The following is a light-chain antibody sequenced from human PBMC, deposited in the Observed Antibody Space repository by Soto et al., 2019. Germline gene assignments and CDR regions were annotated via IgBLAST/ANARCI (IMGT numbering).Light chain of an antibody. CDR1: QSVSSY. V-gene: IGKV3-11*01. J-gene: IGKJ5*01. Sequence: EIVLTQSPATLSLSPGERATLSCRASQSVSSYLAWYQQKPGQAPRLLIYDASNRATGIPARFSGSGSGTAFTLTISGLEAEDFAVYYCQSDVTFGQGTRLEIK. CDR3: QSDVT. CDR2: DAS.